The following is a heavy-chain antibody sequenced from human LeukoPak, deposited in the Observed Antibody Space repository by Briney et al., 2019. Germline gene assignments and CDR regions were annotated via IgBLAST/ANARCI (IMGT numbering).Heavy chain of an antibody. CDR1: GGSFSAYY. J-gene: IGHJ5*02. V-gene: IGHV4-34*01. CDR2: INHSGST. Sequence: SETLSLTCAVYGGSFSAYYWTWIRQPPGKGLEWIGEINHSGSTNYNPSLKSRVTISVDTSKNQFSLKLSSVTAADTAVYYCARKRGSSWYRYNWFDPWGQGTLVTVSS. D-gene: IGHD6-13*01. CDR3: ARKRGSSWYRYNWFDP.